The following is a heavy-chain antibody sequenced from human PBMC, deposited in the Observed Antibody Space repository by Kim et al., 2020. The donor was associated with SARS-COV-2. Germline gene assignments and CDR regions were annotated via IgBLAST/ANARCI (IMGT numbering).Heavy chain of an antibody. V-gene: IGHV3-33*01. CDR3: ARVSGGAYGDVPYFDY. D-gene: IGHD4-17*01. CDR1: GFTFSSYG. Sequence: GGSLRLSCAASGFTFSSYGMHWVRQVPGKGLEWVAVIWYDGSNKYYADSVKGRFTISRDNSKNTLYLQMNSLRAEDTAVYYCARVSGGAYGDVPYFDYWGQGTLVTVSS. CDR2: IWYDGSNK. J-gene: IGHJ4*02.